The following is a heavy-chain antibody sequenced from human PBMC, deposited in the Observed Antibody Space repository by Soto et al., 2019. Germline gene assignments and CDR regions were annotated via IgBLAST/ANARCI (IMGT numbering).Heavy chain of an antibody. CDR1: GFTFSSYG. CDR2: IWYDGSNK. J-gene: IGHJ4*02. V-gene: IGHV3-33*01. Sequence: GGSLRLSCAASGFTFSSYGMHWVRQAPGKGLEWVAVIWYDGSNKYYADSVKGRFTISRDNSKNTLYLQMNSLRAEDTAVYYCARGHSSGWYFSYFDYWGQGTLVTVSS. CDR3: ARGHSSGWYFSYFDY. D-gene: IGHD6-19*01.